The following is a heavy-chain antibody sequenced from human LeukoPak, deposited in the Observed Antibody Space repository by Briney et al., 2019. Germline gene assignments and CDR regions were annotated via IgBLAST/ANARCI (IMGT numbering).Heavy chain of an antibody. CDR3: AKWGAGGDFDV. CDR1: GYSFTTYW. CDR2: IDPSDSYT. V-gene: IGHV5-10-1*01. J-gene: IGHJ3*01. D-gene: IGHD3-16*01. Sequence: GASLRISCKGSGYSFTTYWISWVRQMPGKGLEWMGRIDPSDSYTNYGPSFQGHVTISADTSISTAYLKWSSLKASDTAMYYCAKWGAGGDFDVWGQGTMVTVSS.